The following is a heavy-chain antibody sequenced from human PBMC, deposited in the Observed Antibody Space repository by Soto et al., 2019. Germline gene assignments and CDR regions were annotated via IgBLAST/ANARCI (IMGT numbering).Heavy chain of an antibody. Sequence: QVQLQQWGAGLLKPSETLSLTCAVYGGSFSGYYWSWIRQPPGKGLEWIGEINHSGSTNYNPSLMSRVTISVDTSKNQFSLKLSSVTAADTAVYYCARFWGLPYGMDVWGQGTTVTVSS. J-gene: IGHJ6*02. CDR1: GGSFSGYY. V-gene: IGHV4-34*01. CDR3: ARFWGLPYGMDV. D-gene: IGHD3-16*01. CDR2: INHSGST.